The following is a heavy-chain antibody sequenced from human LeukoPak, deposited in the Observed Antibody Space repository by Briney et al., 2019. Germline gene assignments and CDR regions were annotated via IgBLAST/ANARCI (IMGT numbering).Heavy chain of an antibody. CDR1: GGTFSIYA. J-gene: IGHJ4*02. V-gene: IGHV1-69*13. CDR2: IIPIFGTA. CDR3: ASGVRGVIIPTSFDY. Sequence: GGSVKVSCKASGGTFSIYAISWGGQAPGEGVEWRGGIIPIFGTANYTQKFQGRVTITADESTSTAYMELSSLRSEDTAVYYCASGVRGVIIPTSFDYWGQGTPVTASS. D-gene: IGHD3-10*01.